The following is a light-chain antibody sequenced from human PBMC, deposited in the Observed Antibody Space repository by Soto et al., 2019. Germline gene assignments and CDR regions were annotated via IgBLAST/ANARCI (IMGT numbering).Light chain of an antibody. Sequence: SPDTPALTSGESAPLPCRASQSVSSNLAWYQQRPGQGPRLLIYAASARGIGIPDRFSGSGSGTEFTLTISRLQPEDFAVYYCHQYGRYPRTFGQGTKVDIK. J-gene: IGKJ1*01. V-gene: IGKV3-20*01. CDR1: QSVSSN. CDR3: HQYGRYPRT. CDR2: AAS.